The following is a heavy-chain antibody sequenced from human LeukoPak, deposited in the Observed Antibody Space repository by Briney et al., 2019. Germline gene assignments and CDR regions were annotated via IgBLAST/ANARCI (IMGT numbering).Heavy chain of an antibody. V-gene: IGHV1-3*04. CDR2: INTGNGKT. Sequence: GASVKVSCKASGYTFISYGMHWVRQAPGQRLEWMGWINTGNGKTEYSQKFQGRVTISINISASTAYMELSSLRFDDTAVYYCARDRRDFGSDYWGQGTLVTVSS. D-gene: IGHD3-10*01. J-gene: IGHJ4*02. CDR1: GYTFISYG. CDR3: ARDRRDFGSDY.